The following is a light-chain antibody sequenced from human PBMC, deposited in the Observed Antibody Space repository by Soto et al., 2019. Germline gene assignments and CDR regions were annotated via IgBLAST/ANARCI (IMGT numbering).Light chain of an antibody. Sequence: DIVMTQSPDSLAVSLGERATINCKSSQRVLYSSNNKKYLAWYQQKPGQPPKLLIYWASIRESGVPDRFSGSGSGTDFTLTISSLQAEDVAVYYCQQYYSPPYTFGQGTKLEIK. CDR2: WAS. CDR3: QQYYSPPYT. V-gene: IGKV4-1*01. J-gene: IGKJ2*01. CDR1: QRVLYSSNNKKY.